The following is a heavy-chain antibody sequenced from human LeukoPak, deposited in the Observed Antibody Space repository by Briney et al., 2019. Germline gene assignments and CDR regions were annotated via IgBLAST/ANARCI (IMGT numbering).Heavy chain of an antibody. V-gene: IGHV3-30*03. D-gene: IGHD6-13*01. J-gene: IGHJ4*02. CDR1: GFTFSSYG. Sequence: GGSLRLSCAASGFTFSSYGMHWVRQAPGKGLEWVAVISYDGSNKYYADSVKGRFTISRDNSKNTLYLQMNSLRAEDTAVYYCASRPYSSSWYFDYWGQGTLVTVSS. CDR3: ASRPYSSSWYFDY. CDR2: ISYDGSNK.